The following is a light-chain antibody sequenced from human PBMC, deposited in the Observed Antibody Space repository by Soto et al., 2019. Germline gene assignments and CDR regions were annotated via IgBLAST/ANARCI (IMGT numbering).Light chain of an antibody. J-gene: IGKJ1*01. Sequence: ENKRTQSSPTLSXXVGDXVTIXXRASRSIGTWLAWYQQIPGKAPKLLVYGVSSWETGVPSRFSDSGSGTEFALTISSLQPDDFAPYFCQYYNTFSGTFAQLTKVDI. V-gene: IGKV1-5*01. CDR2: GVS. CDR3: QYYNTFSGT. CDR1: RSIGTW.